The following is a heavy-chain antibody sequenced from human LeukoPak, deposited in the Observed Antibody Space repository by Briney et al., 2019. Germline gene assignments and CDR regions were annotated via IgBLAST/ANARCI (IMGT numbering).Heavy chain of an antibody. CDR2: IRYDGSNK. CDR3: AREPVTIFGVVNPTTTEAFDI. CDR1: GFTFSSHG. V-gene: IGHV3-30*02. Sequence: GGSLRLSCAASGFTFSSHGMHWVRQAPGKGLEWVAFIRYDGSNKYYADSVKGRFTISRDNSKNTLYLQMNSLRAEDTAVYYCAREPVTIFGVVNPTTTEAFDIWGQGTMVAVSS. D-gene: IGHD3-3*01. J-gene: IGHJ3*02.